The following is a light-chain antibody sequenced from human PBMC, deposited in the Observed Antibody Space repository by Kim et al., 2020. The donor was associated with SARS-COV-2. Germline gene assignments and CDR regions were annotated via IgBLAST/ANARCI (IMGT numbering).Light chain of an antibody. CDR2: LNSDGSH. V-gene: IGLV4-69*01. Sequence: QLVLTQSPSASASLGASVKLTCTLSSGHSSYAIAWHQQQPEKGPRYLMKLNSDGSHSKGDGIPDRFSGSSSGAERYLTISSLQSEDEADYYCQTWGTGGWVFGGGTKLTVL. J-gene: IGLJ3*02. CDR1: SGHSSYA. CDR3: QTWGTGGWV.